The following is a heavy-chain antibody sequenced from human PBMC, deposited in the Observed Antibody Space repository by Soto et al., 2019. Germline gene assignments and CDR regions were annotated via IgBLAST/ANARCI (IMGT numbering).Heavy chain of an antibody. CDR1: GFTFSSYS. CDR3: AKRKYCPSTTCFDY. V-gene: IGHV3-21*01. J-gene: IGHJ4*02. D-gene: IGHD2-2*01. Sequence: SGFTFSSYSMSWVRQASVKALEWVTSISSSSSYIYHAESVKGRFTISTDDSENTLYLQMSSLRAEDTAVYYCAKRKYCPSTTCFDYWGQGTQVTVSS. CDR2: ISSSSSYI.